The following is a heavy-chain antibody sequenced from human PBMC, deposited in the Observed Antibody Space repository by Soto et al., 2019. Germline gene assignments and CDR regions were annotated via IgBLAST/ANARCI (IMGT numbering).Heavy chain of an antibody. CDR2: ISSSSSVI. CDR1: GFILSDCA. Sequence: EVQLVESGGGLVQPGGSLRLSCATSGFILSDCAMNWVRQAPGKGLEWVSYISSSSSVIDYADSVKGRFTVSRDTARKQQYLQTNSLSDEETAVYYFGRHISWGSNGYYNMDVWGKGTTVTVSS. J-gene: IGHJ6*03. D-gene: IGHD3-16*01. V-gene: IGHV3-48*02. CDR3: GRHISWGSNGYYNMDV.